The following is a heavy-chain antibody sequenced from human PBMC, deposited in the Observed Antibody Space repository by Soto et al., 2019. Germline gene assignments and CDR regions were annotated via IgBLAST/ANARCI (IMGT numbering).Heavy chain of an antibody. CDR1: GGTFSSYA. Sequence: QVQLVQSGAEVKKPGSSVKVSCKASGGTFSSYAISWVRQAPGQGLEWMGGISPIFGTANYAQKFQGRVTITAYESKSTAYMELSSLRSEDTAVYYCARGVEAAGTLYYFDYWCQGTLVTVSS. J-gene: IGHJ4*02. V-gene: IGHV1-69*01. D-gene: IGHD6-13*01. CDR3: ARGVEAAGTLYYFDY. CDR2: ISPIFGTA.